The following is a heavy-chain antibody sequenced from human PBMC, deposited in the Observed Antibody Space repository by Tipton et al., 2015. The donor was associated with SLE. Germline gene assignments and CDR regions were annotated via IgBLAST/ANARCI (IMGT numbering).Heavy chain of an antibody. D-gene: IGHD3-22*01. J-gene: IGHJ4*02. CDR3: ARHDYDLNGYYQHYFDY. CDR2: INYSGST. CDR1: GYSISSGHY. V-gene: IGHV4-38-2*02. Sequence: TLSLTCTVSGYSISSGHYWGWIRQSPGKGLEWIGYINYSGSTNYNPSLKSRVTISVDTSKNQFSLKLSSVTAADTAVYYCARHDYDLNGYYQHYFDYWGQGTLVTVSS.